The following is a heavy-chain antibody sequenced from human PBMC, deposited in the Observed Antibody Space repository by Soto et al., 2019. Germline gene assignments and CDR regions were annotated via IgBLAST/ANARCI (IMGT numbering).Heavy chain of an antibody. CDR1: GASISTTSYY. J-gene: IGHJ4*02. D-gene: IGHD1-26*01. CDR3: GRHRRVVGATRGIDY. CDR2: IYYSGTT. V-gene: IGHV4-39*01. Sequence: QLQLQESGPGLVKPSETLSLTCTVAGASISTTSYYWGWIRQPPGKGLEWIGSIYYSGTTYYNPSLRSRVTVSVDTSKKQFSLRLSSVPAADTAVYYCGRHRRVVGATRGIDYWGQGTLVTVSS.